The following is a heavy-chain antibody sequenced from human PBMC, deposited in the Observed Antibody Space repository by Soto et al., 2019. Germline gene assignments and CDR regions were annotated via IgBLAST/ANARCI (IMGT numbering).Heavy chain of an antibody. D-gene: IGHD1-7*01. Sequence: EVQLVESGGGLVQPGGSLRLSCAASGFTFSDYPMHWVRQAPGKGLEYVSAISSNGGSTYYANSVKGRFTISRDNSKHTLYLQMGSLRAEDMAVYYCARVLRGNYGFYFDYWGQGTLVTVSS. CDR3: ARVLRGNYGFYFDY. J-gene: IGHJ4*02. V-gene: IGHV3-64*01. CDR1: GFTFSDYP. CDR2: ISSNGGST.